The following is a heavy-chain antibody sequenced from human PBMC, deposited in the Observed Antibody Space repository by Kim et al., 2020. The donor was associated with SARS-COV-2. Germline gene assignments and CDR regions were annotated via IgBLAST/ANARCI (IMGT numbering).Heavy chain of an antibody. J-gene: IGHJ4*02. Sequence: GGSLRLSCAASGFTFSSYGMHWVRQAPGKGLEWVAVISYDGSNKYYADSVKGRFTISRDNSKNTLYLQMNSLRAEDTAVYYCAKDRLITMVQGVDYWGQGTLVTVSS. D-gene: IGHD3-10*01. CDR1: GFTFSSYG. V-gene: IGHV3-30*18. CDR3: AKDRLITMVQGVDY. CDR2: ISYDGSNK.